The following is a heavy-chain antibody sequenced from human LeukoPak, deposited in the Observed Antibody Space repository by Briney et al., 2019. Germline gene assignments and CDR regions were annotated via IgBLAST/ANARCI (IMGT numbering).Heavy chain of an antibody. CDR3: ARAPGIAAAGTGFDP. CDR1: GGTFSSYA. D-gene: IGHD6-13*01. V-gene: IGHV1-69*04. J-gene: IGHJ5*02. CDR2: IIPILGIA. Sequence: SVKVSCKASGGTFSSYAISWVRRAPGQGLEWMGRIIPILGIANYAQKFQGRVTITADKSTSTAYMELSSLRSEDTAVYYCARAPGIAAAGTGFDPWGQGTLVTVSS.